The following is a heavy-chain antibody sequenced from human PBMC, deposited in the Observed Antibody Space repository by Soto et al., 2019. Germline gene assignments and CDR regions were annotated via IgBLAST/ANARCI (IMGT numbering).Heavy chain of an antibody. CDR1: GGSISRSSYY. J-gene: IGHJ5*02. CDR3: SRRAPEGFDP. Sequence: SETLSLTCNVSGGSISRSSYYWGWIRQPPGKGLEWIGSMYYSGSTYYNPSLKSRVTISIDTPKNQLSLKLTSVTAADTAVYYCSRRAPEGFDPWGQGTLVTVLL. V-gene: IGHV4-39*01. CDR2: MYYSGST.